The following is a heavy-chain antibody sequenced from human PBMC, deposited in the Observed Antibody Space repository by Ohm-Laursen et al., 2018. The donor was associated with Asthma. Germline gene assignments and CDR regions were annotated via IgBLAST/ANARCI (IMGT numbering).Heavy chain of an antibody. CDR3: AKDLSSGLVEAPIDY. J-gene: IGHJ4*02. D-gene: IGHD3-10*01. V-gene: IGHV3-30*18. Sequence: SLRLSCAASGFTFSNYGMHWVRQAPGKGLEWVAVISYDGSNKYYADSVKGRFTISRDNSKNTLYLQMNSLRPEDTAVYYCAKDLSSGLVEAPIDYWGQGTLVTVSS. CDR1: GFTFSNYG. CDR2: ISYDGSNK.